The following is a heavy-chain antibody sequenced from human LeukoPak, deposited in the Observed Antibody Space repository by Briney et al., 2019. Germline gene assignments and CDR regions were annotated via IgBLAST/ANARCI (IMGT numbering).Heavy chain of an antibody. Sequence: PSETLSLTCTVSGGSISNYYWSWIRQPPGKGLEWIGYIYYSGSTIYNPSVKSRVTISVDTSKNHFSLKLRSVTAADTAVYYCARHRYSSGYYSFYFDYWGQGSLVTVSS. CDR1: GGSISNYY. J-gene: IGHJ4*02. CDR3: ARHRYSSGYYSFYFDY. D-gene: IGHD3-22*01. CDR2: IYYSGST. V-gene: IGHV4-59*08.